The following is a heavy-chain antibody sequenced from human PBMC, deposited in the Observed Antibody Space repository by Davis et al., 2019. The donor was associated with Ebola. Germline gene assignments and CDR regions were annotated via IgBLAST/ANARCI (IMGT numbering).Heavy chain of an antibody. J-gene: IGHJ5*02. CDR3: ARGGDSRSWFGPIDL. V-gene: IGHV1-46*01. CDR2: INPIGGIS. D-gene: IGHD6-13*01. Sequence: AASVKVSCKASGYTFTNHYIHWVRQAPGQGLEWMGIINPIGGISKFPQKFQDGVTLTSDTSTSTVYMDLTSLKSEDTAVYYCARGGDSRSWFGPIDLWGLGTLVTVSS. CDR1: GYTFTNHY.